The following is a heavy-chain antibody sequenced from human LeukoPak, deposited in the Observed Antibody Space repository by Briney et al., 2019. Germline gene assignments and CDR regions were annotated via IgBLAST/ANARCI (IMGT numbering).Heavy chain of an antibody. Sequence: GGSLRLSCAASGFTFSSYAMSWVRQAPGKGLEWVSAISGSGGSTYYADSVKGPFTISRDNSKNTVYLHMNSLAAEDTAIYYCAKWWKWELRGNYYYYYGLDVWGQGTTVTVSS. D-gene: IGHD1-26*01. CDR1: GFTFSSYA. J-gene: IGHJ6*02. V-gene: IGHV3-23*01. CDR2: ISGSGGST. CDR3: AKWWKWELRGNYYYYYGLDV.